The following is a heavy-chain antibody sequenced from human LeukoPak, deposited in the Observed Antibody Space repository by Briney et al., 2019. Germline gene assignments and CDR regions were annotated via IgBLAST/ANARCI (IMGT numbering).Heavy chain of an antibody. CDR1: GFTFSSYA. Sequence: GGSLSLSCAASGFTFSSYAMHWVRQAPGKGLEWVAVISYDGSNKYYADSVKGRFTISRDNSKNTLYLQMNSLRAEDTAVYYCASPGIHWGQGTLVTVSS. V-gene: IGHV3-30*01. CDR3: ASPGIH. J-gene: IGHJ4*02. CDR2: ISYDGSNK. D-gene: IGHD1-26*01.